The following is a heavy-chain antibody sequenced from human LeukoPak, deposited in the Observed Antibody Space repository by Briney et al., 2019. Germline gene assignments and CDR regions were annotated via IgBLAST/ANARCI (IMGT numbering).Heavy chain of an antibody. D-gene: IGHD6-19*01. CDR3: ARGDSLAVAPGY. Sequence: SETLSLTCDVYGGSFSGYYWSWIRQPPGKGLEWIGEINHSGSTNYNPSLKSRVTISVDTSKNQFSLKLSSVTAADTAVYYCARGDSLAVAPGYWGQGTLVTVSS. J-gene: IGHJ4*02. CDR2: INHSGST. V-gene: IGHV4-34*01. CDR1: GGSFSGYY.